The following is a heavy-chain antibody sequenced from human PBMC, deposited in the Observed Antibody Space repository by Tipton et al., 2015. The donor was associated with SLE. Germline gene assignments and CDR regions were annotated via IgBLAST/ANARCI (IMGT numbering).Heavy chain of an antibody. Sequence: TLSLTCTVSGFSISSGYYWGWIRQPPGKGLEWIGSIYHSGSAYYNPSLKSRVTISVDTSKNQFSLKLSSVTAADTAIYYCARNEGGSGTYEYYFDYWGQGTLVTVSS. CDR2: IYHSGSA. D-gene: IGHD3-10*01. J-gene: IGHJ4*02. CDR1: GFSISSGYY. V-gene: IGHV4-38-2*02. CDR3: ARNEGGSGTYEYYFDY.